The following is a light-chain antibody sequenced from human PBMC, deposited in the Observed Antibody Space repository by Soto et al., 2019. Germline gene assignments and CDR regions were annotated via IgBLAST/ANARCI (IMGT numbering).Light chain of an antibody. CDR2: AAS. CDR1: QGISVS. Sequence: DIQMTQSPSALSASVGDRVTITGRASQGISVSLAWFQQKPGKGPKRLIYAASSLESGVPSRFSGSGSGTEFTLTISSLQPEDFATYYCLQHNTFPFTFGPGTKVDIK. CDR3: LQHNTFPFT. V-gene: IGKV1-17*01. J-gene: IGKJ3*01.